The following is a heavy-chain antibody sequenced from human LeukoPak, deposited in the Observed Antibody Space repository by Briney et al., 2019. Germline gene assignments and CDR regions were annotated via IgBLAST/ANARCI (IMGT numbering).Heavy chain of an antibody. CDR3: ARGEDGWFGEPMAHFDL. V-gene: IGHV3-21*01. CDR1: GFTFSSYS. J-gene: IGHJ2*01. D-gene: IGHD3-10*01. CDR2: ISSSSSYI. Sequence: PGGSLRLSCAASGFTFSSYSMNWVRQAPGKGLEWVSSISSSSSYIYYADSVKGRFTISGDNAKNSLYLQMNSLRAEDTAVYYCARGEDGWFGEPMAHFDLWGRGTLVTVSS.